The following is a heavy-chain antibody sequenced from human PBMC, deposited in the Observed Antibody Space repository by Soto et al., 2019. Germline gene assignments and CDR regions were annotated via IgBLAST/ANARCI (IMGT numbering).Heavy chain of an antibody. J-gene: IGHJ4*02. D-gene: IGHD5-12*01. CDR2: ISGSGGET. Sequence: EVQLLQSGGGLLQPGGSLRLSCTASGFTYSIYAMAWVRQAPGKGLEWVSAISGSGGETYYADSVKGRFTISRDNSKNTVYLQMTTLRAEDTAVYYCTKEIAVAVATPPEYWGQGTLVTVSS. CDR3: TKEIAVAVATPPEY. CDR1: GFTYSIYA. V-gene: IGHV3-23*01.